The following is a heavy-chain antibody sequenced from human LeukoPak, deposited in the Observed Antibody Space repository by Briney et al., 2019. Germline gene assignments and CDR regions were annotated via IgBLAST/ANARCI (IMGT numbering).Heavy chain of an antibody. CDR1: GFTFSSYA. V-gene: IGHV3-30*04. J-gene: IGHJ6*03. D-gene: IGHD2-15*01. Sequence: HPGGTLRLSCAASGFTFSSYAMHWVRQAPGKGLEWVAVISYDGSNKYYADSVKGRFTISRDNSKNTLYLQMNSLSAEDTAVYYCARDGDYCSGGSCYYYYYMDVWGKGTTVTVSS. CDR3: ARDGDYCSGGSCYYYYYMDV. CDR2: ISYDGSNK.